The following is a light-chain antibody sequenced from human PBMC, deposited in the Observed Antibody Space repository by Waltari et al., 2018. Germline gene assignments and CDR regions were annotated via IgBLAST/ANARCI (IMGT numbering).Light chain of an antibody. Sequence: KFMLTQPHSVSESPGKTVTISCTGSSGSIDTNYVQWYQQRPGSAPRTVIYDDNQRPSGVPGRFSGSIDSSSNSASLTISGLKTEDEADYYCQSSDSSTGVVFGGGTKLTVL. V-gene: IGLV6-57*02. CDR2: DDN. CDR1: SGSIDTNY. CDR3: QSSDSSTGVV. J-gene: IGLJ2*01.